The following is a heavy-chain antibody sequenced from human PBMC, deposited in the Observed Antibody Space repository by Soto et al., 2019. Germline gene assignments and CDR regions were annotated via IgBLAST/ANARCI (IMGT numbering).Heavy chain of an antibody. Sequence: SETLSLSCTVSGGPISSSSYSWGCIRQPPWKGLELIVTICYSGSTYYNPSRKSRFTISVDTSKNKVSLKLSSVTAADTAVYYCARRAGWDADYGMAVWGQGTTVTVSS. J-gene: IGHJ6*02. CDR2: ICYSGST. CDR3: ARRAGWDADYGMAV. CDR1: GGPISSSSYS. D-gene: IGHD6-19*01. V-gene: IGHV4-39*01.